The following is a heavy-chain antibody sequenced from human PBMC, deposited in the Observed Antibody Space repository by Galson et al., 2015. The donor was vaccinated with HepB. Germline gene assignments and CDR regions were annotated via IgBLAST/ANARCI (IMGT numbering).Heavy chain of an antibody. CDR3: ARDYYYDSSGYYSW. CDR1: GFTFSSYE. V-gene: IGHV3-48*03. J-gene: IGHJ4*02. CDR2: ISSSGSTI. D-gene: IGHD3-22*01. Sequence: SLRLSCAASGFTFSSYEMNWVRQAPGKGLEWVSYISSSGSTIYYADSVKGRFTISRDNAKNSLYLQMNSLRAEDTAVYYCARDYYYDSSGYYSWWGQGTLVTVSS.